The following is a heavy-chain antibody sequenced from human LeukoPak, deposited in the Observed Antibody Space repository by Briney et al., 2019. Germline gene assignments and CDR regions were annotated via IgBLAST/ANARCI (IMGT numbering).Heavy chain of an antibody. CDR1: GGSFSGYY. Sequence: PSETLSLTCAVYGGSFSGYYWSWIRRPPGKGLEWIGYIYHSGSTYYNPSLKSRVTISVDRSKNQFSLKLSSVTAADTAVYYCARDGESSSWPRYWGQGTLVTVSS. J-gene: IGHJ4*02. D-gene: IGHD6-13*01. V-gene: IGHV4-34*01. CDR2: IYHSGST. CDR3: ARDGESSSWPRY.